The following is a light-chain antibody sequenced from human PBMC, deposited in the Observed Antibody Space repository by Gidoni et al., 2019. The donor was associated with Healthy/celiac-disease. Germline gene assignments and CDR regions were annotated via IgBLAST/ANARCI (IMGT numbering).Light chain of an antibody. Sequence: DIVMTQSPDPLAVSLGERATLNCTSSESVLYNANNKNYIAWYKQKPGQPPKLLIYWASTRESGVPDRCSGSGCGADFTLIISSLQAEDVAVYYCQQYCSTPQWTFGQGTKMEIK. CDR1: ESVLYNANNKNY. CDR2: WAS. V-gene: IGKV4-1*01. CDR3: QQYCSTPQWT. J-gene: IGKJ1*01.